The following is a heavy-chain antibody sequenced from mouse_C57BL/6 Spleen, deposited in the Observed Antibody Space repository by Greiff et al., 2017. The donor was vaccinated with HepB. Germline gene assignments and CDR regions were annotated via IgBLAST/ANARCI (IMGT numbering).Heavy chain of an antibody. CDR1: GYTFTDYY. CDR2: INPNNGGT. CDR3: ARVARGAMDY. V-gene: IGHV1-26*01. J-gene: IGHJ4*01. Sequence: EVQLQQSGPELVKPGASVKISCKASGYTFTDYYMNWVKQSHGKSLEWIGDINPNNGGTSYNQKFKGKATLTVDKSSSTAYMELRSLTSEDSAVYYCARVARGAMDYWGQGTSVTVSS. D-gene: IGHD1-1*01.